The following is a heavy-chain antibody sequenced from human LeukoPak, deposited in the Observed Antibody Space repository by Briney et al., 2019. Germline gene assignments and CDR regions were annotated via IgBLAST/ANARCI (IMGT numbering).Heavy chain of an antibody. Sequence: PSETLSLTCTISGDSINSYHWSWLRQPPGSKLEWIGYFYYSGVTNYNPSLKSRVTMSLDTSKKQFSLKLNSVTAADTAVYYCARGVVVVPAAILGWFDPWGQGTLVTVSS. CDR2: FYYSGVT. V-gene: IGHV4-59*01. CDR3: ARGVVVVPAAILGWFDP. D-gene: IGHD2-2*01. CDR1: GDSINSYH. J-gene: IGHJ5*02.